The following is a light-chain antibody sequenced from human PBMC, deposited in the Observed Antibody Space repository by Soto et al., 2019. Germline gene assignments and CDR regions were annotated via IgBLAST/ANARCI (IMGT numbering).Light chain of an antibody. CDR1: HGVSSW. CDR3: QQANGFPFT. J-gene: IGKJ3*01. V-gene: IGKV1-12*01. CDR2: AAS. Sequence: DIQMTQSPSSVSASVGDRVTITCRASHGVSSWLAWYQQKPGKAPKLLIYAASSLQSGVPSRFSGSGSGADFSLTISSLQPEDFATYYCQQANGFPFTFGPGTKVDIK.